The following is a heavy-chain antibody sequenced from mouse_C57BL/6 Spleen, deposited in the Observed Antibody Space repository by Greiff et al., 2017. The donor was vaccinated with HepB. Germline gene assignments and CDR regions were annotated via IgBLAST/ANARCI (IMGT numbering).Heavy chain of an antibody. CDR1: GYAFSSSW. D-gene: IGHD1-1*01. V-gene: IGHV1-82*01. Sequence: QVQLQQSGPELVKPGASVKISCKASGYAFSSSWMNWVKQRPGKGLEWIGRIYPGDGDTNYNGKFKGKATLTADKSSSTAYMQLSSLTSEDSAVYFCARYYYGSSYAWFAYWGQGTLVTVSA. CDR2: IYPGDGDT. J-gene: IGHJ3*01. CDR3: ARYYYGSSYAWFAY.